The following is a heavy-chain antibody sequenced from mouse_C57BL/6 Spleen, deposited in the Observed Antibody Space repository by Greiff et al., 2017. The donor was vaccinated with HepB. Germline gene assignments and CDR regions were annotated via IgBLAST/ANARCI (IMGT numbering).Heavy chain of an antibody. CDR1: GFTFSSYG. D-gene: IGHD2-4*01. CDR2: ISSGGSYT. J-gene: IGHJ4*01. Sequence: EVMLVESGGDLVKPGGSLKLSCAASGFTFSSYGMSWVRQTPDKRLEWVATISSGGSYTYYPDSVKGRFTISRDNAKNTLYLQMSSLKSEDTAMYYCASHYDYDGDYYAMDYWGQGTSVTVSS. CDR3: ASHYDYDGDYYAMDY. V-gene: IGHV5-6*02.